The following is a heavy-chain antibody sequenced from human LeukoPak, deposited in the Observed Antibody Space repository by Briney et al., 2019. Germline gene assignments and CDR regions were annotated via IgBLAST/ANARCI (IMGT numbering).Heavy chain of an antibody. V-gene: IGHV3-30*18. CDR3: AKGMAYSGYDPFDY. CDR1: GFTFSTFG. Sequence: PGGSLRLSCAASGFTFSTFGMHWVRQAPGKGLEWVAVISYDGSNKYYADSVKGRFTISRDNSKNTLYLQMNSLRAEDTAVYYCAKGMAYSGYDPFDYWGQGTLVTVSS. J-gene: IGHJ4*02. CDR2: ISYDGSNK. D-gene: IGHD5-12*01.